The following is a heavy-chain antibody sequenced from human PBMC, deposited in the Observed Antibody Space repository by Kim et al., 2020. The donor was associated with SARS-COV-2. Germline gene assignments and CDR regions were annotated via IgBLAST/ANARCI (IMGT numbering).Heavy chain of an antibody. D-gene: IGHD3-10*01. CDR3: ARQDKQGFGELFYYYGMDV. V-gene: IGHV4-39*01. J-gene: IGHJ6*02. Sequence: SRVTISVDTSKNQFSLKLSSVTAADTAVYYCARQDKQGFGELFYYYGMDVWGQGTTVTVSS.